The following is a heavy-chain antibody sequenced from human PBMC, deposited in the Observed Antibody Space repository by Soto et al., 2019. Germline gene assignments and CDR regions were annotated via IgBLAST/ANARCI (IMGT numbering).Heavy chain of an antibody. D-gene: IGHD5-18*01. CDR1: GFTFSSYA. CDR3: AQHQDSYRGVYYYYGMDV. CDR2: ISGSGGST. V-gene: IGHV3-23*01. Sequence: HPGGSLRLSCAASGFTFSSYAMSWVRQAPGKGLEWVSAISGSGGSTYYADSVKGRFTISRDNSKNTLYLQMNSLRAEDTAVYYCAQHQDSYRGVYYYYGMDVWGQGTTVTVSS. J-gene: IGHJ6*02.